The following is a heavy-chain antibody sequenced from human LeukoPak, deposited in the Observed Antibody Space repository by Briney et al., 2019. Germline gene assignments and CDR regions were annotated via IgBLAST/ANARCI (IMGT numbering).Heavy chain of an antibody. CDR3: AKDLWAAAGTPSGDY. J-gene: IGHJ4*02. D-gene: IGHD6-13*01. V-gene: IGHV3-23*01. CDR1: GFTFSSYA. Sequence: RGGSLRLSCAASGFTFSSYAMSWVRQAPGKGLEWVSAISGSGGSTYYADSVKGRFTISRDNSKNTLYLQMNSLRAEDTAVYYCAKDLWAAAGTPSGDYWGQGTLVTASS. CDR2: ISGSGGST.